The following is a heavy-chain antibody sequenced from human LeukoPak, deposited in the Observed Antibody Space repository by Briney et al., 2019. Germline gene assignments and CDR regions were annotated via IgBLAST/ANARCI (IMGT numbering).Heavy chain of an antibody. CDR2: MNPNSGNT. CDR3: ARGYDILTGTDY. CDR1: GYTFTGYY. J-gene: IGHJ4*02. Sequence: GASVKVSCKASGYTFTGYYIHWVRQATGQGLEWMGWMNPNSGNTGYAQKFQGRVTMTRNTSISTAYMELSSLRSEDTAVYYCARGYDILTGTDYWGQGTLVTVSS. V-gene: IGHV1-8*02. D-gene: IGHD3-9*01.